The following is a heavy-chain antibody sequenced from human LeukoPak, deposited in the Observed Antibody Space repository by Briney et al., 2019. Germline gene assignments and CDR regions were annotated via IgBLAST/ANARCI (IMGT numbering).Heavy chain of an antibody. CDR3: AKSGPTYCGGDCYCLDY. Sequence: GGSLRLSCAASGFTFSSYGMHWVRQAPGKGLEWVAVISYDGSNKYYADSVKGRFTISRDNSKNTLYLQMNSLRAEDTAVYYCAKSGPTYCGGDCYCLDYWGRGTLVTVSS. V-gene: IGHV3-30*18. CDR2: ISYDGSNK. CDR1: GFTFSSYG. J-gene: IGHJ4*02. D-gene: IGHD2-21*02.